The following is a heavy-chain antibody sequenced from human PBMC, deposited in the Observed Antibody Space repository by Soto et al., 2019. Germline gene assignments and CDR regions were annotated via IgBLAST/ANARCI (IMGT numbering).Heavy chain of an antibody. CDR2: IYYSGST. J-gene: IGHJ4*02. Sequence: QVQLQESGPGLVKPSQTLSLTCTVSGGSISSGGYYWSWIRQHPGKGLEWIGYIYYSGSTYYNPSLKSRVTRTVDTPKNQCSLKLSSVTAADTAVDYCARVRSSSTSPTFDYWGQGTLVTVSS. D-gene: IGHD6-6*01. V-gene: IGHV4-31*03. CDR1: GGSISSGGYY. CDR3: ARVRSSSTSPTFDY.